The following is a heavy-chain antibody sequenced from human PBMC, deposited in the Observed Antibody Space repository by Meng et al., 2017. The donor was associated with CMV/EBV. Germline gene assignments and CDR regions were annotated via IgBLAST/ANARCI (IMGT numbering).Heavy chain of an antibody. CDR3: ASIVSGSYLQLPDY. D-gene: IGHD1-26*01. CDR2: INPNSGGT. V-gene: IGHV1-2*02. CDR1: GYTFTGYY. Sequence: ASVKVSCKASGYTFTGYYMHWVRQAPGQGLEWMGWINPNSGGTNYAQKFQGRVTMTRDTSISTAYMEPSRLRSDDTAVYYCASIVSGSYLQLPDYWGQGTLVTVSS. J-gene: IGHJ4*02.